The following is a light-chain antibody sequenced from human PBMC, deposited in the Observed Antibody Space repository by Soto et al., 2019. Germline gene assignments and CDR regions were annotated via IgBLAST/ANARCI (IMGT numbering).Light chain of an antibody. J-gene: IGKJ2*01. CDR2: DAS. CDR3: QQRSNWPHT. CDR1: QSVSTY. Sequence: EIVLTQSPATLSLSPGERATLSCRASQSVSTYLAWYQQKPGQAPRLLIYDASNRASGIPARFSGRGSRTDFTLTISSLEPEDFAVYFCQQRSNWPHTFGQGTKLEIK. V-gene: IGKV3-11*01.